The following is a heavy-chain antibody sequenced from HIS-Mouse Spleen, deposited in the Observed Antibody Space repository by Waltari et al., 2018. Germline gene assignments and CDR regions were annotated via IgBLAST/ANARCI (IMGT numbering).Heavy chain of an antibody. D-gene: IGHD6-13*01. CDR3: AREIPYSSSWYDWYFDL. CDR1: GGSISSSSYY. Sequence: QLQLQESGPGLVKPSETLSLTCTVSGGSISSSSYYWGWIRQPPGKGLEWIGSIYYSGSTYYHPSLKSRVTISVDTSKNQFSLKLSSVTAADMAVYYCAREIPYSSSWYDWYFDLCGRGTLVTVSS. V-gene: IGHV4-39*07. J-gene: IGHJ2*01. CDR2: IYYSGST.